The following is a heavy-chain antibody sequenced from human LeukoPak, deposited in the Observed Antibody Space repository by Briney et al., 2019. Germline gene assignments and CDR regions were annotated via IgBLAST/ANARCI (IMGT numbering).Heavy chain of an antibody. V-gene: IGHV1-2*02. J-gene: IGHJ4*02. CDR3: ARANFLSCSSTSCLFDY. Sequence: GASVKVSCKASEYTFIDYYLHWVRQAPGQGFEWMGWINPVSGGTNYVQKFQGRVTMTRDTSISTAYMELSRLRSDDTAVYYCARANFLSCSSTSCLFDYWGQGTLVTVSS. CDR2: INPVSGGT. D-gene: IGHD2-2*01. CDR1: EYTFIDYY.